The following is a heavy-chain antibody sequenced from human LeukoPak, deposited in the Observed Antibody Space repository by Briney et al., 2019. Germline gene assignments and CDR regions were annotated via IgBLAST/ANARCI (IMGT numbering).Heavy chain of an antibody. J-gene: IGHJ6*03. CDR1: GGSISSSSYY. CDR3: AREGLAVAGGGGIYYYYYMDV. D-gene: IGHD6-19*01. V-gene: IGHV4-39*07. CDR2: IYYSGST. Sequence: SKTLSLTCTVSGGSISSSSYYWGWIRQPPGKGLEWIGSIYYSGSTYYNPSLKSRVTISVDTSKNQFSLKLSSVTAADTAVYYCAREGLAVAGGGGIYYYYYMDVWGKGTTVTISS.